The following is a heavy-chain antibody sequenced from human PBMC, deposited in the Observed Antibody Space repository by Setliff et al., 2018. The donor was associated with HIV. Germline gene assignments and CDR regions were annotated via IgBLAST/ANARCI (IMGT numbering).Heavy chain of an antibody. V-gene: IGHV1-46*01. CDR3: ARDPAPSSSASYFQH. J-gene: IGHJ1*01. Sequence: SVMVSCKASGYTFTSYYMHWVRQAPGQGLEWMGIINPSSGSTTYAQKFQGRVTMTRDTSTSTVYMELSSLRSEDTAVYYCARDPAPSSSASYFQHWGQGTPVTVSS. D-gene: IGHD6-6*01. CDR2: INPSSGST. CDR1: GYTFTSYY.